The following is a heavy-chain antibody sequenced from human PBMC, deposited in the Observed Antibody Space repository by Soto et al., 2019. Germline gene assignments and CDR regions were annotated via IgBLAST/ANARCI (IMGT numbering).Heavy chain of an antibody. J-gene: IGHJ6*02. D-gene: IGHD3-10*01. CDR3: AAGNGSGSYYYYYYGMDV. Sequence: ASVKVSCKASGFTFTSSAVQWVRQARGQRLEWIGWIVVGSGNTNYAQKFQERVTITRDMSTSTAYMELSSLRSEDTAVYYCAAGNGSGSYYYYYYGMDVWAKGPRSPSP. CDR2: IVVGSGNT. V-gene: IGHV1-58*01. CDR1: GFTFTSSA.